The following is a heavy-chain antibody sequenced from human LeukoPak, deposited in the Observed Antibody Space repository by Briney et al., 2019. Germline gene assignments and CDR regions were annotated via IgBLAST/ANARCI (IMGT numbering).Heavy chain of an antibody. Sequence: GGSLRLSCAASGFTVSSNYMTWVRQAPGKGLEWVSVIYSGGSTYYADSVKGRFTISRDNSKNTLYLQMNSLRAEDTAVYYCAKTRYSSVNDYWGQGTLVTVSS. J-gene: IGHJ4*02. CDR1: GFTVSSNY. CDR3: AKTRYSSVNDY. D-gene: IGHD6-25*01. CDR2: IYSGGST. V-gene: IGHV3-66*01.